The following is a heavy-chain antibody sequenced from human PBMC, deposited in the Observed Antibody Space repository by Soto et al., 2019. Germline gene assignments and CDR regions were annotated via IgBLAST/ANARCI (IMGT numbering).Heavy chain of an antibody. CDR1: GGSVSGGSYY. CDR3: ASYSSGWYDVSY. CDR2: IYYSGST. D-gene: IGHD6-19*01. V-gene: IGHV4-61*01. Sequence: QVQLQESGPGLVKPSETLSLTCTVSGGSVSGGSYYWSWIRQPPGKGLEWIGYIYYSGSTNYNPSLKSRVTISVDTSKNQFSLKLNSVTAADTAVYYCASYSSGWYDVSYWGQGTLVTVSS. J-gene: IGHJ4*02.